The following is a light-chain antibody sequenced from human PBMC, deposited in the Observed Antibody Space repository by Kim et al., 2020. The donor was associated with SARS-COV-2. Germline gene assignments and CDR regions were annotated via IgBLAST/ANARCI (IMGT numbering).Light chain of an antibody. CDR2: QDS. CDR1: KLGDKY. CDR3: QAWDSSTAYV. V-gene: IGLV3-1*01. J-gene: IGLJ1*01. Sequence: SYELTQPPSVSVSPGQTASITCSGDKLGDKYACWYQQKPGQSPVLVIYQDSKRPSGIPERFSGSNSGNTATLTINGTQAMDEADYYCQAWDSSTAYVF.